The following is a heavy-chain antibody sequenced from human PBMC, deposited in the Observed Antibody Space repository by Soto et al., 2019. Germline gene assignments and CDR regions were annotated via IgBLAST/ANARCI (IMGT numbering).Heavy chain of an antibody. CDR3: ARVLDYDYVWGSYPLNLFAP. CDR1: GFTFSSYI. D-gene: IGHD3-16*01. CDR2: ISSSSSYI. J-gene: IGHJ5*02. Sequence: PGGSLRLSCAASGFTFSSYIMNWVRQAPGKGLEWVSSISSSSSYIYYADSVKGRFTISRDNAKNSLYLQMNSLRAEDTAVYYCARVLDYDYVWGSYPLNLFAPWGQGTLVTVSS. V-gene: IGHV3-21*01.